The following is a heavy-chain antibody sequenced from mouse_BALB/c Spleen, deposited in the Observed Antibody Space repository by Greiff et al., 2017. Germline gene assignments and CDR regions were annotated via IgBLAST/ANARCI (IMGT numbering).Heavy chain of an antibody. J-gene: IGHJ4*01. D-gene: IGHD2-14*01. CDR2: ISSGSSTI. CDR1: GFTFSSFG. CDR3: ARNRYLYAMDY. V-gene: IGHV5-17*02. Sequence: EVKVEESGGGLVQPGGSRKLSCAASGFTFSSFGMHWVRQAPEKGLEWVAYISSGSSTIYYADTVKGRFTISRDNPKNTLFLQMTSLRSEDTAMYYCARNRYLYAMDYWGQGTSVTVSS.